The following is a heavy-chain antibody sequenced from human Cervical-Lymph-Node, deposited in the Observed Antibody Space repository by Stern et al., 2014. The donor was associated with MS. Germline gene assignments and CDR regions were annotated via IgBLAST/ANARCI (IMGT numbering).Heavy chain of an antibody. Sequence: VQLLESGAEVKKPGSSVKVSCKASGGDFLSYSFTWVRQAPGQGPEWVGVTVPTFRTADHAQKFQGRVTLTADESTSTAYMELGSLTSEDTAVYYCARNSNLYLYYGMDVWGQGTTVTVSS. J-gene: IGHJ6*02. V-gene: IGHV1-69*01. CDR3: ARNSNLYLYYGMDV. D-gene: IGHD4-11*01. CDR2: TVPTFRTA. CDR1: GGDFLSYS.